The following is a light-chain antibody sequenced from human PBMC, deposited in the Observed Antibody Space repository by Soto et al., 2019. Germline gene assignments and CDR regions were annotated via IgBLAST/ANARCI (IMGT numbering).Light chain of an antibody. V-gene: IGLV1-44*01. Sequence: QSVLTQPPSASGTPGQTVTISCSGSRSTIGSNPVQWYRQLPGTAPQLLIYRSDQRPSGVPDRFSGSKSGTSASLTISGLQAEDEADYHCATWDDNVYGPVFGGGTQLTVL. J-gene: IGLJ3*02. CDR2: RSD. CDR3: ATWDDNVYGPV. CDR1: RSTIGSNP.